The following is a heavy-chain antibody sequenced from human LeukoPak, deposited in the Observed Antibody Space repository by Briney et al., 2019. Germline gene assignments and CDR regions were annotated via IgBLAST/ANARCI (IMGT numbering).Heavy chain of an antibody. V-gene: IGHV4-30-4*01. Sequence: SETLSLTCTVSGGSISSGDYYWSWIRQPPGKGLEWTGYIYYSGSTYYNPSLKSRVTISVDTSKNQFSLKLSSVTAADTAVYYCARGDCSGGSCYSRRPYNWFDPWAREPWSPSPQ. D-gene: IGHD2-15*01. CDR2: IYYSGST. J-gene: IGHJ5*02. CDR3: ARGDCSGGSCYSRRPYNWFDP. CDR1: GGSISSGDYY.